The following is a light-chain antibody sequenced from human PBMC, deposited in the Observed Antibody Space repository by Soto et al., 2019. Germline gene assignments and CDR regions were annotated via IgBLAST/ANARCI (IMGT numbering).Light chain of an antibody. V-gene: IGKV3-15*01. CDR1: QSFSSN. CDR3: QQYNNWPPWT. CDR2: GAS. Sequence: EIVMTHSPATLSVSPGERATPSCKCSQSFSSNLAWYQQKPGQAPRLLLYGASTRATGIPARFSGSGAGTEFTLTISSLQSEDFAVYYCQQYNNWPPWTSGQGTKVDIK. J-gene: IGKJ1*01.